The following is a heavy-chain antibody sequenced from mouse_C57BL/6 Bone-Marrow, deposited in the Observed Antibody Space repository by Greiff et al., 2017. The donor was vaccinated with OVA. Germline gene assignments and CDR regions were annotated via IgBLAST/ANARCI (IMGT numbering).Heavy chain of an antibody. CDR3: ARSSYYYGSSYRFAY. CDR2: INPSTGGT. CDR1: GYSFTGYY. D-gene: IGHD1-1*01. Sequence: EVKLQESGPELVKPGASVKISCKASGYSFTGYYMNWVKQSPEKSLEWIGEINPSTGGTTYNQKFKAKATLTVDKSSSTAYMQLKSLTSEDSAVYYCARSSYYYGSSYRFAYWGQGTLVTVSA. V-gene: IGHV1-42*01. J-gene: IGHJ3*01.